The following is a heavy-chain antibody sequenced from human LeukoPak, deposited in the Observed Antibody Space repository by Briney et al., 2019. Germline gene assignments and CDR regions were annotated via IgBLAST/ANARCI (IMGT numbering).Heavy chain of an antibody. CDR1: GFTFSSYG. J-gene: IGHJ3*02. CDR2: ISYDGSNK. V-gene: IGHV3-30*18. CDR3: AKEPYGDFDAFDI. D-gene: IGHD4-17*01. Sequence: GGSLRLSCAASGFTFSSYGMHWVRQAPGKGLEWVAVISYDGSNKYYADSVKGRFTISRDNSKNTLYLQMNSLRAEDTAVYYCAKEPYGDFDAFDIWGQGTMVTVSS.